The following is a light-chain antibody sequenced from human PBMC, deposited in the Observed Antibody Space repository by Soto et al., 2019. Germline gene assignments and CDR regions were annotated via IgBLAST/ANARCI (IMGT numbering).Light chain of an antibody. J-gene: IGLJ1*01. CDR1: WYNIGKNL. CDR3: ASWDDSLNGLL. Sequence: QSVLTQPPSASGTPGQTVTISCSGGWYNIGKNLGYWYQQLPGTAPKLLMYDNNQRPSGVPDRVSGSKSGTSASLAISGLQSDDEADYYCASWDDSLNGLLFGTGTKLTVL. CDR2: DNN. V-gene: IGLV1-44*01.